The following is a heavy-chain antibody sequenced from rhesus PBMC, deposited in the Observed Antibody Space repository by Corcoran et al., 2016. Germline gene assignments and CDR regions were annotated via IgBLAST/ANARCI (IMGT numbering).Heavy chain of an antibody. Sequence: QVQLQESGPGVVKASETLSLTCAVSGGSISGYYLWSWIRQPPGKGLEWIGYIYGGSGSTSYNPSLKSRVSISIDPSKNQFSLEVNSVTAADTAVYYCARSLRYYSGSYYPDFDYWGQGVLVTVSS. D-gene: IGHD3-16*01. J-gene: IGHJ4*01. CDR3: ARSLRYYSGSYYPDFDY. V-gene: IGHV4-143*01. CDR1: GGSISGYYL. CDR2: IYGGSGST.